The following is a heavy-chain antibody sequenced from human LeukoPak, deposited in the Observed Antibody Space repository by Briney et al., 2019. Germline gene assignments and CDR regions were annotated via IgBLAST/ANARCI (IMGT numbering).Heavy chain of an antibody. J-gene: IGHJ4*02. CDR3: ARGGHYYYGSGSYYLRD. V-gene: IGHV4-59*08. Sequence: SETLSLTCTVSGGSISSYYWSWIRQPPGKGPEWIGYIYYSGSTNYNPSLKSRVTISVDTSKNQFSLKLSSVTAADTAVYYCARGGHYYYGSGSYYLRDWGQGTLVTVSS. CDR2: IYYSGST. D-gene: IGHD3-10*01. CDR1: GGSISSYY.